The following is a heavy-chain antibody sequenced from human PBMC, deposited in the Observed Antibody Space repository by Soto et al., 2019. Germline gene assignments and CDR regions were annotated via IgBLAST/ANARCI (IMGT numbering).Heavy chain of an antibody. V-gene: IGHV4-30-4*01. Sequence: SETLSLTCTVSGGSISSGDYYWSWIRQPPGKGLEWIGYIYYSGSTYYNPSLKSRVTISVDTSKNQFSLKLSSVTAADTAVYYCASNGARRSSSDEYYFDYWGQGTLVTVSS. CDR3: ASNGARRSSSDEYYFDY. D-gene: IGHD6-6*01. CDR2: IYYSGST. J-gene: IGHJ4*02. CDR1: GGSISSGDYY.